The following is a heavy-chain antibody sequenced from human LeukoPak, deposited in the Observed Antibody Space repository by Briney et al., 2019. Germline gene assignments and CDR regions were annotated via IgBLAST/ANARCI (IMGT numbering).Heavy chain of an antibody. V-gene: IGHV1-46*01. J-gene: IGHJ4*02. CDR2: INPSGGST. D-gene: IGHD3-22*01. CDR3: ARDFYDSSGYSKPFDY. Sequence: VSVKVSCKASGYTFTSYYMHWVRLAPGQGLEWMGIINPSGGSTSYAQKFQGRVTMTRDMSTSTVYMELSSLRSEDTAVYYCARDFYDSSGYSKPFDYWGQGTLVTVSS. CDR1: GYTFTSYY.